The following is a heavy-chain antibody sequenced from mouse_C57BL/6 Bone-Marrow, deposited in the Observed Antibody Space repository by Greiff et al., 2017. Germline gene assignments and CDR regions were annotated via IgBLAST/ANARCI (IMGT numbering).Heavy chain of an antibody. J-gene: IGHJ4*01. Sequence: VMLVESGPGLVQPSQSLSITCTVSGFSLTSYGVHWVRQSPGKGLEWLGVIWRGGSTDYNAAFMSRLSITKDNSKSQVFFKMNSLQADDTAIYYCAKKGYRYGNYHYYAMDYWGQGTSVTVSS. D-gene: IGHD2-1*01. CDR1: GFSLTSYG. CDR3: AKKGYRYGNYHYYAMDY. CDR2: IWRGGST. V-gene: IGHV2-5*01.